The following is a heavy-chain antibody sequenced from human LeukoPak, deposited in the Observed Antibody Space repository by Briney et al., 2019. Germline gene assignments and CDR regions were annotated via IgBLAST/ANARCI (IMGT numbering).Heavy chain of an antibody. V-gene: IGHV4-31*03. Sequence: PSETLSLTCTVSGGSISSGGYYWSWIRQHPGKGLEWIGYIYYSGSTYYNPSLKSRVTISVDTSKNQFSLKLSSVTAADTAVYYCATTLPGIAAAGQGYWSQGTLVTVSS. J-gene: IGHJ4*02. D-gene: IGHD6-13*01. CDR1: GGSISSGGYY. CDR2: IYYSGST. CDR3: ATTLPGIAAAGQGY.